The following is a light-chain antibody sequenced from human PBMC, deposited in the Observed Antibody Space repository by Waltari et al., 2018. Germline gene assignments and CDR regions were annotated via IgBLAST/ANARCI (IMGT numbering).Light chain of an antibody. CDR2: RND. J-gene: IGLJ3*02. V-gene: IGLV1-47*01. CDR1: SSNIGSNY. Sequence: QSVLTQPPSASGTPGQRVTISCSGSSSNIGSNYVYWYQQLPGTAPKLLIYRNDQRPSGVRDRFSGSKSGTSASLAISGLRSEDEANYYCAAWDDSLREVFGGGTRLTVL. CDR3: AAWDDSLREV.